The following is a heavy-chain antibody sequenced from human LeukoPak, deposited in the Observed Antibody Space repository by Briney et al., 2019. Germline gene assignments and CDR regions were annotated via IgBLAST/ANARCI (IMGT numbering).Heavy chain of an antibody. CDR3: AGGIFGVVINAFHI. CDR1: GGSFSGYY. V-gene: IGHV4-34*01. CDR2: INHSGST. J-gene: IGHJ3*02. D-gene: IGHD3-3*01. Sequence: SETLSLTCAVYGGSFSGYYWSWIRRPPGKGLEWSGEINHSGSTNYNPSLKSRVTISVDTSKNQFSLKLYSVTAADTAVYYCAGGIFGVVINAFHIWGQGTMVTVSS.